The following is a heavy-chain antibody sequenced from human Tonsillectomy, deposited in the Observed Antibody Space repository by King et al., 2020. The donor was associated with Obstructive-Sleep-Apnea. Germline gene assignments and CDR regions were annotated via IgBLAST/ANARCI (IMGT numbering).Heavy chain of an antibody. CDR2: ISSSSSTI. V-gene: IGHV3-48*04. D-gene: IGHD2-21*02. CDR1: GFTFSRYS. Sequence: VQLVESGGGLVQPGGSLRLSCAASGFTFSRYSMKWVRQAPGKGLEWVSYISSSSSTIYYADSVKGRFTISRDNAKNSLYLQMNRLRAEDTAVYYCARVDIVMVTGIDYWGQGTLVTVSS. J-gene: IGHJ4*02. CDR3: ARVDIVMVTGIDY.